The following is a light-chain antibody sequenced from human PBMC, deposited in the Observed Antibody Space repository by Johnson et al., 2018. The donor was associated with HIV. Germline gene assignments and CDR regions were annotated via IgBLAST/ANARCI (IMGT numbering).Light chain of an antibody. CDR3: GTWDSSLGAHYV. CDR2: EKN. J-gene: IGLJ1*01. CDR1: SSNIGNNY. Sequence: QSVLTQPPSVSAAPGQKVTISCSGSSSNIGNNYVSWYQQLPGTAPKLLIYEKNKRPSGIPDRFSASKSGTSATLDITGLLTGDEADYYCGTWDSSLGAHYVFGTGTKVTVL. V-gene: IGLV1-51*02.